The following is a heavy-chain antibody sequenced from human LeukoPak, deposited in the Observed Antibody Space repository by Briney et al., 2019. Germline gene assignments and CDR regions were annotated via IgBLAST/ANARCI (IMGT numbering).Heavy chain of an antibody. D-gene: IGHD3/OR15-3a*01. CDR1: GYTFPSYG. J-gene: IGHJ5*02. CDR2: VSAYNGNT. CDR3: ARVDVLWTGHDSANWFDP. V-gene: IGHV1-18*01. Sequence: GASVKVSCKASGYTFPSYGISWVRQAPGQGLEWMGWVSAYNGNTNYAQKFQGRVTMTTDTSTSTAYMKVRSLRSDDTAVYYCARVDVLWTGHDSANWFDPWGQGTPVTVSS.